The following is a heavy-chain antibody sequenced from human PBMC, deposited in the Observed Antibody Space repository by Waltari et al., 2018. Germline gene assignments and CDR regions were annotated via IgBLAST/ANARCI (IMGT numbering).Heavy chain of an antibody. CDR1: GFTLSKYG. CDR3: AKYGTSGPSHHDAFDI. CDR2: IWYDGSDK. V-gene: IGHV3-30*02. J-gene: IGHJ3*02. Sequence: QVQLVESGGGVVQPGGSLRPSCVASGFTLSKYGVRWVRQAPGKGLEWVAFIWYDGSDKYYADSVKGRFTISRDNSKNTLYLQMNSLREEDTAVYYCAKYGTSGPSHHDAFDIWGQGTMVTVSS. D-gene: IGHD2-15*01.